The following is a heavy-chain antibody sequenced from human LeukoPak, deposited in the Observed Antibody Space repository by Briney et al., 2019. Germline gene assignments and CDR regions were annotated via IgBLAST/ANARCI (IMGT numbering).Heavy chain of an antibody. CDR3: ARGSVLTGLFDY. Sequence: ASVKVSCKASGYTFTSYDINWVRQATGQGPEWMGWMNPNSGNTGYAQKFQGRVTMTRNTSISTAYMELSSLRSEDTAVYYCARGSVLTGLFDYWGQGTLVTVSS. J-gene: IGHJ4*02. CDR2: MNPNSGNT. V-gene: IGHV1-8*01. D-gene: IGHD3-9*01. CDR1: GYTFTSYD.